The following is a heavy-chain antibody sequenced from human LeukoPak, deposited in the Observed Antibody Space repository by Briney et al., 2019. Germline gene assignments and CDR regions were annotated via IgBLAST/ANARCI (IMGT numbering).Heavy chain of an antibody. Sequence: GRSLSLSCAASGFTLSRYSMKWVRQAAGRGLGWVSYISSSSSTIYYADSVKGRFTISRDNAKNSLYLQMNSLRAEDTAVYYCAREDDGSRTHDYWGQGTLVTVSS. V-gene: IGHV3-48*01. CDR1: GFTLSRYS. CDR3: AREDDGSRTHDY. J-gene: IGHJ4*02. CDR2: ISSSSSTI. D-gene: IGHD3-10*01.